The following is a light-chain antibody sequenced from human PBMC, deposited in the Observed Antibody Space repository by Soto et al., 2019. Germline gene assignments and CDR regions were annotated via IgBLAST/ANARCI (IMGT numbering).Light chain of an antibody. J-gene: IGKJ1*01. CDR3: QNHDSATT. Sequence: DIQMTQSPSSLSASVGDRVTITCLPRQGISNSLAWYQQKPGKVPKRLIHAASTLQSGVRSRFSGSGSGTDFTLTISTLQHEDVATYYWQNHDSATTFGPGTKVDIK. CDR1: QGISNS. CDR2: AAS. V-gene: IGKV1-27*01.